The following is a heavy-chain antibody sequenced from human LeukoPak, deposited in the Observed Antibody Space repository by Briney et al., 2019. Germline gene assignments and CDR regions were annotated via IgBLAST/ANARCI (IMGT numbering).Heavy chain of an antibody. D-gene: IGHD3-10*01. CDR2: IEQDGSEK. CDR1: GFTFSSYW. J-gene: IGHJ4*02. V-gene: IGHV3-7*01. Sequence: GGSLRLSCAASGFTFSSYWMSWVRQAPGKGLEWVANIEQDGSEKYYVDSVKGRFTISRDNAKNTLYLQMNSLRAEDTAVYYCARDMVRGVIITDFDYWGQGTLVTVSS. CDR3: ARDMVRGVIITDFDY.